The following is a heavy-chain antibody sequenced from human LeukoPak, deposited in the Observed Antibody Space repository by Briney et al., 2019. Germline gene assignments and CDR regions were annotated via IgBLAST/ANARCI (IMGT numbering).Heavy chain of an antibody. CDR3: AKDKVGSGGYQYYFDY. V-gene: IGHV3-43*02. CDR2: ISGGGGST. J-gene: IGHJ4*02. Sequence: GGSLRLSCAASGFTFDDYAMHWVRQAPGKGLEWVSLISGGGGSTYYADSVKGRFTISRDNSKNSLYLQMNSLRTEDTALYYCAKDKVGSGGYQYYFDYWGQGTLVTVSS. CDR1: GFTFDDYA. D-gene: IGHD3-22*01.